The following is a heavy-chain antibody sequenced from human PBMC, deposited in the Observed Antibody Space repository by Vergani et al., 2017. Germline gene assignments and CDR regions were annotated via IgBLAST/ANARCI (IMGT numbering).Heavy chain of an antibody. CDR2: IIPIFGTA. D-gene: IGHD1-26*01. CDR3: ARGYSGSPFSFDY. Sequence: VQLVQSGAEVKKPGSSVKVSCKASVGTFSSYAISWVRQAPGQGLEWMGGIIPIFGTANYAQKFHGRCTITADESTSAAYMGLSSLRSEDTAVYYCARGYSGSPFSFDYWGQGTLVTVSS. V-gene: IGHV1-69*01. CDR1: VGTFSSYA. J-gene: IGHJ4*02.